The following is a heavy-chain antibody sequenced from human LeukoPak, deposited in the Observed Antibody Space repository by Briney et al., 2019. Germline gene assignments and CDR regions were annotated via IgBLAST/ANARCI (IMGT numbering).Heavy chain of an antibody. D-gene: IGHD3-3*01. CDR3: AKVAIRFLEWLSHQIRWYYFDY. CDR1: GFTFSSCA. V-gene: IGHV3-23*01. J-gene: IGHJ4*02. CDR2: ISGSGGST. Sequence: GGSLRLSCAASGFTFSSCAMSWVRQAPGKGLEWVSAISGSGGSTYYADSVKGRFTISRDNSKNTLYLQMNSLRAEDTAVYYCAKVAIRFLEWLSHQIRWYYFDYWGQGTLVTVSS.